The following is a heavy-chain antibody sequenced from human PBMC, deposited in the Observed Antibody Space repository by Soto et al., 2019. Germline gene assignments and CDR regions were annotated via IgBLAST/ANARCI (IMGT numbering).Heavy chain of an antibody. D-gene: IGHD5-12*01. CDR1: GYTFTSYG. V-gene: IGHV1-18*04. CDR2: ISAYNGNT. J-gene: IGHJ6*02. CDR3: ARVEVVATIAYYYYGMDV. Sequence: ASVTVSCKASGYTFTSYGISWVRQAPGQGLEWMGWISAYNGNTNYAQKLQGRVTMTTDTSTSTAYMELRSLRSDDTAVYYCARVEVVATIAYYYYGMDVWGQGTTVTVSS.